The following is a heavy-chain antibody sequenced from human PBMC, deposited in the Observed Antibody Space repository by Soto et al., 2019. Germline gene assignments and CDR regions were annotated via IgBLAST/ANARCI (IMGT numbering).Heavy chain of an antibody. Sequence: GASVKVSCKASGGTFSSYAISWVRQAPGQGLEWMGGIIPIFGTANYAQKFQGRVTITADESTSTAYMELSSLRSEDTAVYYCAILTLSGYSGSWYDWFPFYFDYWGQGTLVTVSS. CDR1: GGTFSSYA. CDR3: AILTLSGYSGSWYDWFPFYFDY. CDR2: IIPIFGTA. D-gene: IGHD6-13*01. J-gene: IGHJ4*02. V-gene: IGHV1-69*13.